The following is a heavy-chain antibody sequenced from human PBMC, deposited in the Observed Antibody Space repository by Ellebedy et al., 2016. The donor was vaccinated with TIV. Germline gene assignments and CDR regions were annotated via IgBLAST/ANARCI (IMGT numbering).Heavy chain of an antibody. CDR3: TTRRSLHRDDDY. CDR1: GFTFSNAW. Sequence: GGSLRLSXAASGFTFSNAWMSWVRQAPGKGLEWVGRIKSKTDGGTTDYAAPVKGRFTISRDDSKNTLYLQMNSLKTEDTAVYYCTTRRSLHRDDDYWGQGTLVTVSS. J-gene: IGHJ4*02. CDR2: IKSKTDGGTT. V-gene: IGHV3-15*01. D-gene: IGHD5-24*01.